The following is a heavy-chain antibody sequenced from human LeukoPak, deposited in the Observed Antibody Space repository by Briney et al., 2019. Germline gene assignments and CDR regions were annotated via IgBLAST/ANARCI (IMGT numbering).Heavy chain of an antibody. J-gene: IGHJ5*02. CDR3: ATLGDMVRENWFDP. V-gene: IGHV1-24*01. CDR1: GYTLTELT. D-gene: IGHD3-10*01. CDR2: FDLDDGET. Sequence: ASVNLCLTVSGYTLTELTMDWMRQAPAKGQERMGGFDLDDGETIYAQKFQGRVTMTEDTSTDTAYMELSRLRSEDTAVYYCATLGDMVRENWFDPWGQGTLVTVSS.